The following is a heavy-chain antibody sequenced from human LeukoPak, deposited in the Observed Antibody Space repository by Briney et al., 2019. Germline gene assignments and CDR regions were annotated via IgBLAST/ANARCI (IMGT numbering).Heavy chain of an antibody. CDR1: GVTFSSYS. CDR2: ISSSSSYI. J-gene: IGHJ4*02. CDR3: ARGKPYSSGWQFDY. Sequence: PGGSLRLSCAASGVTFSSYSMNWVRQAPGKGLEWVSAISSSSSYIYYADSVKGRFTISRDNAKNSPYLQMNTLRAETTAVYYCARGKPYSSGWQFDYWGQGTLVTVSS. D-gene: IGHD6-19*01. V-gene: IGHV3-21*01.